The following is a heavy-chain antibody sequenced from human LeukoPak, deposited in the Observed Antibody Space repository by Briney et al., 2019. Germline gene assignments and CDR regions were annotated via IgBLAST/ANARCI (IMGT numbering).Heavy chain of an antibody. CDR2: MNPNSGNT. V-gene: IGHV1-8*03. J-gene: IGHJ4*02. CDR3: ARHSVRYFDWLSILGYFDN. CDR1: GYTFTSYD. Sequence: ASVKVSCKASGYTFTSYDINWVRQATGQGLEWMGWMNPNSGNTGYAQKSQGRVTITRNTSISTAYMELSSLRSEDTAVYYCARHSVRYFDWLSILGYFDNWGQGTLVTVSS. D-gene: IGHD3-9*01.